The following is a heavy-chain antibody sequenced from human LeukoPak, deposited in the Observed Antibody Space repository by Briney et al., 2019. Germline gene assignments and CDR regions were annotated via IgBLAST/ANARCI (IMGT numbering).Heavy chain of an antibody. Sequence: PSETLSLTCAVSGGSISSSNWWSWVRQPPGKGLEWIGEIYHSGSTNYNPSLKSRVTISVDKSKNQFSLKLSSVTAADTAVYYCARDNNTYYYGSGSYPLDYWGQGTLVTVSS. CDR1: GGSISSSNW. CDR2: IYHSGST. J-gene: IGHJ4*02. CDR3: ARDNNTYYYGSGSYPLDY. V-gene: IGHV4-4*02. D-gene: IGHD3-10*01.